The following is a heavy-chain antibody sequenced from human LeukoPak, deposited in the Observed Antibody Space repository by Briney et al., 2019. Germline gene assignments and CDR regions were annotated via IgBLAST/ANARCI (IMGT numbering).Heavy chain of an antibody. J-gene: IGHJ4*02. CDR2: IYHSGGT. CDR3: ARVRGIAVAGPFDY. V-gene: IGHV4-4*02. D-gene: IGHD6-19*01. Sequence: PSGTLSLTCAVSGGSISSSNWWSWVRQPPGKGLEWIGEIYHSGGTNYNPSLKSRVTISVDKSKNQFSLKLSSVTAADTAVYYCARVRGIAVAGPFDYWGQGTLVTVSS. CDR1: GGSISSSNW.